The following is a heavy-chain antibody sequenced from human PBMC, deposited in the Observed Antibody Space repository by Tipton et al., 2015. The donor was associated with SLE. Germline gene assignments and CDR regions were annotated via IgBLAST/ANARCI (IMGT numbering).Heavy chain of an antibody. CDR1: GASIRHYY. V-gene: IGHV4-59*06. CDR2: ISYSGST. CDR3: ARDEYRYDATGYHLLGHFDF. Sequence: GLVKPSETLSLSCSVSGASIRHYYWSWIRQSPGKGLEWIGYISYSGSTNYNSSLKSRLTISVDTSKNQFSLKLSSVTAADTAVYYCARDEYRYDATGYHLLGHFDFWGQRTLVTVSS. J-gene: IGHJ4*02. D-gene: IGHD3-22*01.